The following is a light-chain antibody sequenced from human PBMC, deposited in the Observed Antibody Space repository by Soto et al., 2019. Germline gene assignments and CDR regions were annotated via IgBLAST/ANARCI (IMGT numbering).Light chain of an antibody. V-gene: IGKV3-15*01. CDR2: GAS. CDR1: QSVSSN. J-gene: IGKJ1*01. CDR3: QQYNNWHVWT. Sequence: EIVMTQSPATLSVSPGERATLSCRASQSVSSNLAWYQQKPGQAPRLLIYGASTRATVIPARFSGSGSEREFTLTICGLQSAHFAGYYCQQYNNWHVWTCGKGTKVEIK.